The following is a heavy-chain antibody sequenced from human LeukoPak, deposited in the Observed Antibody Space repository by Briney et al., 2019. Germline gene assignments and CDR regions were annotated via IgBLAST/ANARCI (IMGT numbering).Heavy chain of an antibody. CDR2: IYSGGST. CDR1: GFTFSSYD. D-gene: IGHD4-17*01. CDR3: ARGGDYGDYVQN. J-gene: IGHJ1*01. V-gene: IGHV3-66*01. Sequence: GGSLRLSCAASGFTFSSYDMSWGRQAPGKGLEWVSVIYSGGSTYYADSVKGRFTISRDNSKNTLYLRMNSLRAEDTAVYYCARGGDYGDYVQNWGQGTLVTVSS.